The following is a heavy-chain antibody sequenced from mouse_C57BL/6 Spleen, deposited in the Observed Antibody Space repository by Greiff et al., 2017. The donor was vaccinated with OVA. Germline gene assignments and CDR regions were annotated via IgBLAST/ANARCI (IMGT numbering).Heavy chain of an antibody. V-gene: IGHV3-6*01. CDR2: ISYDGSN. CDR1: GYSITSGYY. D-gene: IGHD2-12*01. Sequence: EVQLQQSGPGLVKPSQSLSLTCSVTGYSITSGYYWNWIRQFPGNKLEWMGYISYDGSNNYNPSLKNRISITRDTSKNQFFLKLNSVTTEDTATYYCARAGYYSGFDYWGQGTTLTVSS. CDR3: ARAGYYSGFDY. J-gene: IGHJ2*01.